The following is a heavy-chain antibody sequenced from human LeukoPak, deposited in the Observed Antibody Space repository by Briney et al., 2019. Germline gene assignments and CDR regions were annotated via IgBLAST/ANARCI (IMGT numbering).Heavy chain of an antibody. V-gene: IGHV3-48*03. Sequence: PGGSLRLSCAASGFTFSSYEMNWVRQAPGKGLDWVSYISSSGTPIYYADSVKGRFTISRDNAKNSLYLQMNSLRVEDTAVYYCARVFGVWLHIGIWGQGSMVTVSS. D-gene: IGHD3-10*02. CDR3: ARVFGVWLHIGI. J-gene: IGHJ3*02. CDR1: GFTFSSYE. CDR2: ISSSGTPI.